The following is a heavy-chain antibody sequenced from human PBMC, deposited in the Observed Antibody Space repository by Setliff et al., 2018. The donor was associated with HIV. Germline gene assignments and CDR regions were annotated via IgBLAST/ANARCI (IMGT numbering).Heavy chain of an antibody. J-gene: IGHJ3*02. CDR1: GFTFNTYW. Sequence: PGGSLRLPCAASGFTFNTYWMTWVRQAPGKGLEWVANMNQNGGDKNYVGSVRGRXTXXRDNAKSSLYLQKNRLRAEDTAVYYCAGDTGGKTDXWGQGTMVTVSS. CDR3: AGDTGGKTDX. V-gene: IGHV3-7*03. D-gene: IGHD1-26*01. CDR2: MNQNGGDK.